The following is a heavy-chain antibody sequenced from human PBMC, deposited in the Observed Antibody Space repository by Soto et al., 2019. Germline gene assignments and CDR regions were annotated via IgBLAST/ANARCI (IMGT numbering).Heavy chain of an antibody. V-gene: IGHV3-74*01. D-gene: IGHD3-10*01. Sequence: EVQLVESGGGLVQPGGSLRLSCAASGFTLSGRSMHWVRQAPGKGLVWVSGIDNAGTDSTYADSVKGRFTSSRDNAKNMLYLQMNGRRVEDTAVYYCARGWFGPDVWGKGTGVTGPS. CDR2: IDNAGTDS. CDR1: GFTLSGRS. J-gene: IGHJ6*04. CDR3: ARGWFGPDV.